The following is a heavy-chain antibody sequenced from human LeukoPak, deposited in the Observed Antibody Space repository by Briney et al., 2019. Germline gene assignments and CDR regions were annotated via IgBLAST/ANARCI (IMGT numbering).Heavy chain of an antibody. CDR1: GFTFTSSA. D-gene: IGHD2-2*01. V-gene: IGHV1-58*01. CDR3: AADGGYQLIRHYYYGMDV. CDR2: IVVGSGNT. Sequence: TSVKVSCKASGFTFTSSAVLRVRQARGQRLEWIGWIVVGSGNTNYAQKFQERVTITRDMSTSTAYMELSSLRSEDTAVYYCAADGGYQLIRHYYYGMDVWGKGTKVTVSS. J-gene: IGHJ6*04.